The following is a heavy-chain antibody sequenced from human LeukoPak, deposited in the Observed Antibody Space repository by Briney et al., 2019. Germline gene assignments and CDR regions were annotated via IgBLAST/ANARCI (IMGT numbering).Heavy chain of an antibody. CDR3: ARDQLPTKNAFDI. V-gene: IGHV4-34*01. D-gene: IGHD2-2*01. J-gene: IGHJ3*02. Sequence: SETLSVTCAVYGGSFSGYYWSWIRQPPGKGLEWIGEINHSGGTNYNPSLKSRVTISVDTSKNQFSLKLSSVTAADTAVYYCARDQLPTKNAFDIWGQGTMVTVSS. CDR2: INHSGGT. CDR1: GGSFSGYY.